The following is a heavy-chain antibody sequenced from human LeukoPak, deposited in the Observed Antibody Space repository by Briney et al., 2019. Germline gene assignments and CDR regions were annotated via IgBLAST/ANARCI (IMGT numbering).Heavy chain of an antibody. Sequence: PGGSLRLSCAASGFTFSSYSMNWVRQAPGKGLEWVSYISSSSSTIYYADSVKGRFTISRDNAKNSLYLQMNSLRAEDTAVYYCARDPAYCGGDCYFDYWGQGTLVTVSS. CDR1: GFTFSSYS. J-gene: IGHJ4*02. D-gene: IGHD2-21*02. V-gene: IGHV3-48*04. CDR3: ARDPAYCGGDCYFDY. CDR2: ISSSSSTI.